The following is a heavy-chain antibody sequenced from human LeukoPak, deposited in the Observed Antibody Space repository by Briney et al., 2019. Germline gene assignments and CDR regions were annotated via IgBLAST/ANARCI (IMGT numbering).Heavy chain of an antibody. CDR3: AKRGVVIRVILVAFHKEAYYFDS. J-gene: IGHJ4*02. CDR1: GITLSNYG. V-gene: IGHV3-23*01. Sequence: PGGSLRLSCAVSGITLSNYGMSWARQAPGKGLEWVAGISDSGGRTNYADSVKGRFTISRDNPKNTLYLQMNSLGAEDTAVYFCAKRGVVIRVILVAFHKEAYYFDSWGQGALVTVSS. CDR2: ISDSGGRT. D-gene: IGHD3-22*01.